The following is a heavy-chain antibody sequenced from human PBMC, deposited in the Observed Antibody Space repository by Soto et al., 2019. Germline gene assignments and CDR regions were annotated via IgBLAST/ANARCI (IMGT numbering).Heavy chain of an antibody. D-gene: IGHD1-20*01. CDR1: GFTFSSYG. CDR2: ISYDGSNK. J-gene: IGHJ6*02. Sequence: QVQLVESGGGVVPPGRSLRLSCAASGFTFSSYGMHWVRQAPGKGLEWVAVISYDGSNKYYADSVKGRFTISRDNSKNTLYLQINSLRAEDTAVYYCANSMGTYNWNHWGMDVWGQGTTVTVSS. V-gene: IGHV3-30*18. CDR3: ANSMGTYNWNHWGMDV.